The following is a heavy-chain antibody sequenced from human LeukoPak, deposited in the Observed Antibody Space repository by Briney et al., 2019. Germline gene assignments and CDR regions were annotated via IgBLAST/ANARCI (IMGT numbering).Heavy chain of an antibody. D-gene: IGHD4-17*01. CDR1: GFSLSTVGVG. CDR3: AHYGDYRFLYYFDY. CDR2: IYWNNDN. J-gene: IGHJ4*02. V-gene: IGHV2-5*01. Sequence: ESGPTLLKPTQTLTLTGTFSGFSLSTVGVGVGWIRQSPVKALEGLSLIYWNNDNRYSPSMKNRLTITNDTSKNQVVLTMTMMSPVDTATYYCAHYGDYRFLYYFDYWGQGTLVTVSS.